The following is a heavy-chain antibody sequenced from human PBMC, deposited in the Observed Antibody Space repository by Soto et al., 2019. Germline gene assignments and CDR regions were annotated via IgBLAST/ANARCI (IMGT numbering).Heavy chain of an antibody. Sequence: GGSLRLSCAASGFTFSSYGMHWVRQSPGKGLEWVAFIWHDGGNKFYAESVKGRFTISRDNSKNTLYLQMTSLSAEDTAMYYCARDGDVNTGFGKDYWGQGTLVTVSS. CDR3: ARDGDVNTGFGKDY. V-gene: IGHV3-33*01. CDR1: GFTFSSYG. CDR2: IWHDGGNK. D-gene: IGHD3-16*01. J-gene: IGHJ4*02.